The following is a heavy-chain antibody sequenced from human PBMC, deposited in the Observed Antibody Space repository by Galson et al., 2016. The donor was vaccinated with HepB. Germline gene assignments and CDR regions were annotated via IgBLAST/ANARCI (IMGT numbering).Heavy chain of an antibody. D-gene: IGHD2-2*01. Sequence: SLRLSCAGSGFTFSSYGMHWVRQAPGKGLEWVASIKPDGSESYYADSVKGRFTISRDNAKNSLYVQMDSLRAEDTAVYFCARGRFCSSATCYVGDAFHIGGQGTMVTVSS. V-gene: IGHV3-7*05. J-gene: IGHJ3*02. CDR1: GFTFSSYG. CDR2: IKPDGSES. CDR3: ARGRFCSSATCYVGDAFHI.